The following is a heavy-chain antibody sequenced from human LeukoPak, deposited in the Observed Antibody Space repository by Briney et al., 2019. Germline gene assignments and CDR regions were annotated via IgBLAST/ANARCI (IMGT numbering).Heavy chain of an antibody. CDR2: INHSGST. V-gene: IGHV4-34*01. CDR1: GGSFSGYY. CDR3: ARVDIRTAFFDY. J-gene: IGHJ4*02. Sequence: SETLSLTCAVYGGSFSGYYWSWIRQPPGKGLEWIGEINHSGSTNYNPSLKSRVTISVDTSKNQLSLKLSSVTAADTAVYYCARVDIRTAFFDYWGQGTLVTVSS. D-gene: IGHD5-12*01.